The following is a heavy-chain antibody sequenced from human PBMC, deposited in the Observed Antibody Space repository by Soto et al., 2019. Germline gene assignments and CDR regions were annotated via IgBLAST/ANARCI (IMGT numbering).Heavy chain of an antibody. CDR2: ISYDGSNK. V-gene: IGHV3-30*18. Sequence: PGGSLRLSCAASGFTFSSYGMHWVRQAPGKGLEWVAVISYDGSNKYYADSVKGRFTISRDNSKNTLYLQMNSLRAEGTAVYYCAKERYYYDSSGLRYYFDYWGQGTLVTVSS. CDR3: AKERYYYDSSGLRYYFDY. D-gene: IGHD3-22*01. CDR1: GFTFSSYG. J-gene: IGHJ4*02.